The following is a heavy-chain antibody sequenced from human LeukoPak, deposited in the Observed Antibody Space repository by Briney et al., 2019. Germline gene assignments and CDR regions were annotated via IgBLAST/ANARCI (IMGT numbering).Heavy chain of an antibody. Sequence: ASVKLSCKASGYTFTSYDINWVRQAPGQGLEWMGWMNPNSGDTGYAQKFQGRVTMTRNTSISTVYMELSSLRSEDTAVYYCARVSRHLRYSSSCCFHPWGQGTLVTVSS. CDR2: MNPNSGDT. V-gene: IGHV1-8*01. CDR3: ARVSRHLRYSSSCCFHP. CDR1: GYTFTSYD. D-gene: IGHD6-6*01. J-gene: IGHJ5*02.